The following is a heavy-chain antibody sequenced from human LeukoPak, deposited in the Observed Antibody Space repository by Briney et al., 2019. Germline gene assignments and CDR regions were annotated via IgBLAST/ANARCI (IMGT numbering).Heavy chain of an antibody. D-gene: IGHD2-2*01. V-gene: IGHV3-30*04. CDR1: GFTFSSYA. CDR3: AREVVVVPAAMGVGVFDI. CDR2: ISYDGSNK. Sequence: PGRSLRLSCAASGFTFSSYAMHWVRQAPGKGLEWVAVISYDGSNKYYADSVKGRFTISRDNSKNTLYLQMNSLRAEDTAVYYCAREVVVVPAAMGVGVFDIWGQGTMVTVSS. J-gene: IGHJ3*02.